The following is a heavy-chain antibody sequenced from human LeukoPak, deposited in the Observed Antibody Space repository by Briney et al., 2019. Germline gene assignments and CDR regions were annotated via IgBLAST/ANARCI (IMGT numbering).Heavy chain of an antibody. V-gene: IGHV4-39*07. J-gene: IGHJ4*02. CDR3: ARVTGYMIEDYFDY. D-gene: IGHD3-22*01. CDR1: GGSISSSSYY. Sequence: SETLSLTCTVSGGSISSSSYYWGWIRQPPGKGLEWIGSIYYSGSTYYNPSLKSRVTISVDTSKNQFSLKLRSVTAADTAVYYCARVTGYMIEDYFDYWGQGTLVTVSS. CDR2: IYYSGST.